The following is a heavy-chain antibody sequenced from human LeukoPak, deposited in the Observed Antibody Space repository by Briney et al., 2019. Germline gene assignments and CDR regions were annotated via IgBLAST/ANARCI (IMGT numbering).Heavy chain of an antibody. CDR3: ARAIVDHYYYYYMDV. CDR2: IIPIFGTA. Sequence: SVQVSCKASGGTFSSYAISWVRQAPGQGLEWMGGIIPIFGTANYAQKFQGRVTITTDESTSTAYMELSSLRSEDTAVYYCARAIVDHYYYYYMDVWGKGTTVTVSS. CDR1: GGTFSSYA. D-gene: IGHD2-15*01. J-gene: IGHJ6*03. V-gene: IGHV1-69*05.